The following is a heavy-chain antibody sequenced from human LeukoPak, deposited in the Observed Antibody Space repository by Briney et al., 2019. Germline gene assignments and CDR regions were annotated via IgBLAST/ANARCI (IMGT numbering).Heavy chain of an antibody. Sequence: WIRQAPGRALEWVSSITSSGTYIFYADSVKGRFTISRDNAKNSLYLQMNSLGPEDTAVYYCARDPYSGNYGNYYYYYMDVWGKGTTVTISS. V-gene: IGHV3-21*01. CDR2: ITSSGTYI. D-gene: IGHD1-26*01. CDR3: ARDPYSGNYGNYYYYYMDV. J-gene: IGHJ6*03.